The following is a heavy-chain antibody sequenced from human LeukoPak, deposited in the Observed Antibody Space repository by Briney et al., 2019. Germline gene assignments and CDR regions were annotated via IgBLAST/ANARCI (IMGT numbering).Heavy chain of an antibody. CDR1: GFTFSSYW. CDR3: AKEGLCIVTSCFADY. J-gene: IGHJ4*02. CDR2: INSDGSTI. Sequence: HAGGSLRLSCAASGFTFSSYWMHWVRHTPGKGLVWVSRINSDGSTINYADSVKGRFTISRDHAKNTLYLQMNSLRAEDTAVYYCAKEGLCIVTSCFADYWGQGTLVTVSS. V-gene: IGHV3-74*01. D-gene: IGHD1-26*01.